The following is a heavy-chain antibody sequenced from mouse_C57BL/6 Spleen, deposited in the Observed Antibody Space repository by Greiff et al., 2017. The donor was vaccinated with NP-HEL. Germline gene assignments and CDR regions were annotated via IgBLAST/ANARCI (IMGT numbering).Heavy chain of an antibody. V-gene: IGHV1-7*01. CDR2: INPSSGYT. CDR3: ARKDDGYYYAMDY. D-gene: IGHD2-3*01. CDR1: GFTFTSYW. Sequence: VQLQQSGAELAKPGASVKLSCKASGFTFTSYWMHWVKQRPGQGLEWIGYINPSSGYTKYNQKFKDKATLTADKSSSTAYMQLSSLTYEDSAVYYCARKDDGYYYAMDYWGQGTSVTVSS. J-gene: IGHJ4*01.